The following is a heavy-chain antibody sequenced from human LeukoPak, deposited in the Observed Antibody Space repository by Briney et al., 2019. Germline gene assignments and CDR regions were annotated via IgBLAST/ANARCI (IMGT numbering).Heavy chain of an antibody. CDR1: GFTFSNYW. CDR3: ARDLSSSGWSFDY. D-gene: IGHD6-19*01. CDR2: INSDGRST. V-gene: IGHV3-74*01. J-gene: IGHJ4*02. Sequence: GGSLRLSCAASGFTFSNYWMHWVRQAPGKGLVWVSRINSDGRSTNYTDSVKGRFTISRDNAKNTLFLQMNSLRAEDAAVYYCARDLSSSGWSFDYWGQGTLVTVSS.